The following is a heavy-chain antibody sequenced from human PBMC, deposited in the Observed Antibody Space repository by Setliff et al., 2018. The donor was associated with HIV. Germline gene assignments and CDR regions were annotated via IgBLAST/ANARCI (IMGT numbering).Heavy chain of an antibody. D-gene: IGHD3-9*01. V-gene: IGHV4-39*01. Sequence: SETLSLTCTVSSGSISSFYWGWIRQPPGKGLEWIGTISSSGNTYYNPSLKSRVTTSVDTPKNQFSLKLNSVTAADTAVYYCAKTIGRYFDIFDNWGQGTLVTVSS. CDR2: ISSSGNT. CDR1: SGSISSFY. CDR3: AKTIGRYFDIFDN. J-gene: IGHJ4*02.